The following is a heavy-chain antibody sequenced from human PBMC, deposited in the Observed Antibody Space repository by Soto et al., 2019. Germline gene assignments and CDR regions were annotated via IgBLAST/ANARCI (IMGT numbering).Heavy chain of an antibody. CDR3: AKDRQYPRDYFHY. CDR1: GFTFSSYW. V-gene: IGHV3-74*01. CDR2: INPDGSAT. Sequence: GGSLRLSCAASGFTFSSYWMHWVRQAPGKGLVWVSRINPDGSATNYADSVKGRFTISGDISRNTVFLQMDSLRAEDTAVYYCAKDRQYPRDYFHYWGQGTRVTVS. J-gene: IGHJ4*02. D-gene: IGHD4-4*01.